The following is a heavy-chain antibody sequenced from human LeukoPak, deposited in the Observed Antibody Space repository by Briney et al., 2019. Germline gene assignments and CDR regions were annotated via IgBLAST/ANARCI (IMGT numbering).Heavy chain of an antibody. Sequence: PSETLSLTCTAPGGFISSGGYYWSWLRQHPGKGLEWIGYIYYSGSTYYNPSLKSRVTISVDTSKNQFSLKLSSVTAADTAVYYCASFMVGATIFDYWGQGTLVTVSS. V-gene: IGHV4-31*03. J-gene: IGHJ4*02. CDR3: ASFMVGATIFDY. D-gene: IGHD1-26*01. CDR2: IYYSGST. CDR1: GGFISSGGYY.